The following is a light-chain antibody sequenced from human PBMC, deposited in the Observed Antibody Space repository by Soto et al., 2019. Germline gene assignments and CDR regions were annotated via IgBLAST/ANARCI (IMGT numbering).Light chain of an antibody. CDR3: QQYINWPLT. V-gene: IGKV3-15*01. Sequence: EIVMTQSPVTLSVSLGERATLSCRASQSINTDLAWYQQKPGQAPRLLIYGASTRATGIPARFSGSGSGTEFTLTISSLQSEDFAVYYCQQYINWPLTFGGGAKVEIK. J-gene: IGKJ4*01. CDR1: QSINTD. CDR2: GAS.